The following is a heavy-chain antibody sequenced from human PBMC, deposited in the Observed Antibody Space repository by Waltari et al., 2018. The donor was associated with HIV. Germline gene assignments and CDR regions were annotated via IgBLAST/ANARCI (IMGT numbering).Heavy chain of an antibody. V-gene: IGHV3-53*02. J-gene: IGHJ5*02. Sequence: VETGGTVIRPGGSLRLSCSTLNFSVTNNFVTWLRLAPTRTLEWFSSIYIEHTTHHVDSVKGRFTIARDKFRNTVHLLMNFLLFDDSATYFGVKGVRYDGPWGQGTPVTVSS. CDR1: NFSVTNNF. CDR3: VKGVRYDGP. D-gene: IGHD3-9*01. CDR2: IYIEHTT.